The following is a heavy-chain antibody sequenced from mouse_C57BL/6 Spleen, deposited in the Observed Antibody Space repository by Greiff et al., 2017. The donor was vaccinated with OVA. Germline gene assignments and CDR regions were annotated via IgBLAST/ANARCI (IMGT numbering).Heavy chain of an antibody. J-gene: IGHJ3*01. CDR3: ARARYGNYEAWFAY. Sequence: VKLVESGAELARPGASVKLSCKASGYTFTSYGISWVKQRTGQGLEWIGEIYPRSGNTYYNEKFKGKATLTADKSSSTAYMELRSLTSEDSAVYFCARARYGNYEAWFAYWGQGTLVTVSA. CDR1: GYTFTSYG. D-gene: IGHD2-10*02. CDR2: IYPRSGNT. V-gene: IGHV1-81*01.